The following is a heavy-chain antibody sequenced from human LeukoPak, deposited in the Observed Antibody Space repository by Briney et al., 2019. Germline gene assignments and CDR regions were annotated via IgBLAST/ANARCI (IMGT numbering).Heavy chain of an antibody. CDR2: FNPKSGAA. CDR1: GYTWTAFF. J-gene: IGHJ4*02. CDR3: ARGRIIPAGVLIDF. D-gene: IGHD2-2*01. Sequence: GASVKLSCSVSGYTWTAFFMYWVPQAPGQGLEWMGWFNPKSGAAIYAQNFQGRVTLTIDTSISTAYMGLSSLISDDTAIYYCARGRIIPAGVLIDFWGQGTLVTVSS. V-gene: IGHV1-2*03.